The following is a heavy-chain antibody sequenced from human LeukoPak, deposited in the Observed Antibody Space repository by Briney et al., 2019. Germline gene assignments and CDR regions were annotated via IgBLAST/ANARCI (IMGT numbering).Heavy chain of an antibody. Sequence: PGGSLRLSCAASGFTFSSYGMHWVRQAPGKGLEWVAVISYDGSNKYYADSVKGRFTISRDNSENTLYLQMNSLRAEDTAVYYCARDDYGDSAFDYWGQGTLVTVSS. V-gene: IGHV3-30*03. CDR3: ARDDYGDSAFDY. D-gene: IGHD4-17*01. J-gene: IGHJ4*02. CDR1: GFTFSSYG. CDR2: ISYDGSNK.